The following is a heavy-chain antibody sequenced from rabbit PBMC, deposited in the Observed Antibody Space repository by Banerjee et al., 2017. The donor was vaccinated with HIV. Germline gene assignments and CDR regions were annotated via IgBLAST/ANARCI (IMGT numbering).Heavy chain of an antibody. CDR2: IWTGSSGGT. CDR1: GFSFSSGYD. Sequence: QEQLEESRGGLVKPEGSLTLTCKASGFSFSSGYDMCWVRQAPGKGLEWIACIWTGSSGGTWYARWAKGRFTISKTSSTTVTLQMTGLTAADTATYFCARDLAGVIGWNFNLWGPGTLVTVS. CDR3: ARDLAGVIGWNFNL. D-gene: IGHD4-1*01. V-gene: IGHV1S45*01. J-gene: IGHJ4*01.